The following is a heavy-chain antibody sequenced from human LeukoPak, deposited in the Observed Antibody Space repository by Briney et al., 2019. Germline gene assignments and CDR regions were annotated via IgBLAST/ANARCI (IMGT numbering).Heavy chain of an antibody. CDR1: GFTFTKYW. CDR3: ARDPASTPLDAFDI. V-gene: IGHV3-7*01. CDR2: IKQDGSDK. Sequence: GDSLRLSCAASGFTFTKYWMTWVRQAPGKGLEWVGNIKQDGSDKNYMDSVKGRFTISRDNTKNSVYLQMSSLRAEDTAVYYCARDPASTPLDAFDIWGQGTMVTVSS. D-gene: IGHD2/OR15-2a*01. J-gene: IGHJ3*02.